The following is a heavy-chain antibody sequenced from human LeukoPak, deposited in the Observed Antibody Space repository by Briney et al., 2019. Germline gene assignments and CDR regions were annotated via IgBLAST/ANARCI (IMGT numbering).Heavy chain of an antibody. CDR3: ARSRSSGNYYGQEDS. J-gene: IGHJ4*02. V-gene: IGHV1-69*04. D-gene: IGHD1-26*01. CDR1: GDTFSSYA. CDR2: FIPFLDIP. Sequence: SVKVSCKASGDTFSSYAISWIRQAPGQGLEWMGRFIPFLDIPNTAQKFLGRVTFTADKSTSTAYMELSSLRPDDTAVYFCARSRSSGNYYGQEDSWGQGTLVAVSS.